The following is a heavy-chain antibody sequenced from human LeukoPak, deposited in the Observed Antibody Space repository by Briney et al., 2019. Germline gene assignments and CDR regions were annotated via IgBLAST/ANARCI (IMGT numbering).Heavy chain of an antibody. J-gene: IGHJ4*02. V-gene: IGHV3-74*01. Sequence: GGSLRLSCAVSGSTFSSYWMHWVRQAPGEGLVWVSRIDRDGSRINYADSVKGRFTISRDNGKNTLFLQMNSLRAEDAAVYYCVRGNDYGGPRYWGQGTLVTVSS. D-gene: IGHD4-23*01. CDR2: IDRDGSRI. CDR3: VRGNDYGGPRY. CDR1: GSTFSSYW.